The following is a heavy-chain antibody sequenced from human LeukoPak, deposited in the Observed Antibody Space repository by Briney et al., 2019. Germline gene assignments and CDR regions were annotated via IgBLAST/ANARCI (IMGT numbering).Heavy chain of an antibody. J-gene: IGHJ4*02. CDR2: ISGSGGST. V-gene: IGHV3-23*01. CDR3: ARDKLGIVGARYFDY. Sequence: GGSLRLSCAASGFTFSSYAMSWVRQAPGKGLEWVSAISGSGGSTYYADSVKGRFTISRDNAKNSLFLQMNSLRVADTAVYYCARDKLGIVGARYFDYWGQGTLVTVSS. CDR1: GFTFSSYA. D-gene: IGHD1-26*01.